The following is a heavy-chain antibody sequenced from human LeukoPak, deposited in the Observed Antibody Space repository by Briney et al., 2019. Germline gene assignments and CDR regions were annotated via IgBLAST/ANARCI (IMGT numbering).Heavy chain of an antibody. Sequence: ASVQVSCKACGYTFTAQYMHWLRQAPGQGLEGVGWINPNNGDTKYAQSFLGSVTMTRETSTTTAYMELNSLRSDDTAVYFCASYPRSVSTPPFDYWGQGTLVTVSS. CDR3: ASYPRSVSTPPFDY. V-gene: IGHV1-2*02. D-gene: IGHD3-3*02. CDR1: GYTFTAQY. J-gene: IGHJ4*02. CDR2: INPNNGDT.